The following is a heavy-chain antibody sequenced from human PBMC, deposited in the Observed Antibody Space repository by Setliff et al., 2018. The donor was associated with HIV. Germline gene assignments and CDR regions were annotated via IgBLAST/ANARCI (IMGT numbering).Heavy chain of an antibody. J-gene: IGHJ3*02. Sequence: SETLSLTCSVSGGPITITSHYWGWIRQPPGKGLEWIGSISYRGRTYYNPSLKSRLSISVDTSKNQLSLKLSSVTAADTAVYYCAISTSGVSGSYPAHAFDIWGQGTMVTVSS. CDR3: AISTSGVSGSYPAHAFDI. CDR2: ISYRGRT. CDR1: GGPITITSHY. V-gene: IGHV4-39*01. D-gene: IGHD3-10*01.